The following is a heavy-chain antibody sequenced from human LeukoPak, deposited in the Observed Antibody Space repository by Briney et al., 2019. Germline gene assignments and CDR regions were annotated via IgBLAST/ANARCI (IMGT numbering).Heavy chain of an antibody. CDR2: IGGSGGST. V-gene: IGHV3-23*01. J-gene: IGHJ5*02. D-gene: IGHD6-13*01. Sequence: PGGSLRLSSAASGFTFSSYAMSWVRQAPGKGLEWVSAIGGSGGSTYYADSVKGRFTISRDNSKNTLYLQMNSLRAEDTAVYYCAKDRLRGIAAAGNPWGQGTLVTVSS. CDR1: GFTFSSYA. CDR3: AKDRLRGIAAAGNP.